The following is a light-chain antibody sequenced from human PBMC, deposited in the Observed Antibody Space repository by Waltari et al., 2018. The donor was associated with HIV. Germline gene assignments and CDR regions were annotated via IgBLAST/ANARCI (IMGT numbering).Light chain of an antibody. V-gene: IGLV2-8*01. CDR2: EVY. CDR1: SSDAGGYNY. J-gene: IGLJ3*02. CDR3: SSYAGSKTLGV. Sequence: QSVLTQPPSASGSPGQSVTISCTGTSSDAGGYNYVCWYQLRPGKAPKLIIYEVYKRPSGVPARFSGSKSGNTASLTVSGLQAEDEADYYCSSYAGSKTLGVFGGGTRLTVL.